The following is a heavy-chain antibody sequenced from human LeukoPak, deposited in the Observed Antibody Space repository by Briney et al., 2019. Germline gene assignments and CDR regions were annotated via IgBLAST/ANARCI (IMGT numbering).Heavy chain of an antibody. D-gene: IGHD2-15*01. CDR2: IYYSGST. V-gene: IGHV4-39*02. CDR1: GGSIRRSSYY. CDR3: AREGYCSVGRCFPGRAAFPI. Sequence: SETLSLTCTVSGGSIRRSSYYWGWIRQPPGKGLEWIGSIYYSGSTYNNPSLKSRVTISIDTSKNQFSLKLTSVTAAGTAVFYCAREGYCSVGRCFPGRAAFPIWDQGTMVTVS. J-gene: IGHJ3*02.